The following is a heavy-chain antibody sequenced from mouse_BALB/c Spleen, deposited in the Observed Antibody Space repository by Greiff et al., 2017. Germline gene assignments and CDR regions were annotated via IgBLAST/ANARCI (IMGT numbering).Heavy chain of an antibody. V-gene: IGHV5-12-1*01. CDR3: ARHKDYYGSRDWYFDV. J-gene: IGHJ1*01. CDR2: ISSGGGST. D-gene: IGHD1-1*01. Sequence: EVMLVESGGGLVKPGGSLKLSCAASGFAFSSYDMSWVRQTPEKRLEWVAYISSGGGSTYYPDTVKGRFTISRDNAKNTLYLQMSSLKSEDTAMYYCARHKDYYGSRDWYFDVWGAGTTVTVSS. CDR1: GFAFSSYD.